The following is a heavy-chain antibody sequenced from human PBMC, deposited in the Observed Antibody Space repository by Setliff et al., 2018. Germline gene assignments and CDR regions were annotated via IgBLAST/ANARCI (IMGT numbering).Heavy chain of an antibody. CDR1: GFTFSSYW. V-gene: IGHV3-7*01. CDR3: TRDYGFCSGGSCSYYGVDV. CDR2: IKQDGSEK. J-gene: IGHJ6*02. Sequence: HPGGSLRLSCAASGFTFSSYWMSWVRQAPGKGLEWVANIKQDGSEKYYVDSVKGRFTISRDNAKNSLYLQMNSLRADDTAVYYCTRDYGFCSGGSCSYYGVDVWGQGTTVTVSS. D-gene: IGHD2-15*01.